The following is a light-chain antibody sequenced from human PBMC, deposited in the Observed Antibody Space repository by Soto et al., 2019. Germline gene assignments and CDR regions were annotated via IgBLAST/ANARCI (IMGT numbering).Light chain of an antibody. V-gene: IGLV2-14*01. Sequence: QSALTQPASVSGSPGQSITISCTGTSSDVGGYNYVSWYQQHPGKAPKHMIFDVSDRPSGVSDRFSGSKSGNTASLTISGLQAEDEADYYCSSYARSSPVVFGGGTKLTVL. CDR2: DVS. J-gene: IGLJ2*01. CDR3: SSYARSSPVV. CDR1: SSDVGGYNY.